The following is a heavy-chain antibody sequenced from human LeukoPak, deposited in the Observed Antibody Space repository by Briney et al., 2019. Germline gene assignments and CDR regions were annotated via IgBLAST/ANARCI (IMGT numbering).Heavy chain of an antibody. CDR3: ARDDYGSRSFDY. V-gene: IGHV3-30-3*01. CDR2: ISYDGSNK. CDR1: GFTFSSYA. J-gene: IGHJ4*02. D-gene: IGHD4-17*01. Sequence: GRSLRLSCAASGFTFSSYAMHWVRQAPGKGLEWVAVISYDGSNKYYADSVKGRFTISRDNAKNSLYLQMNSLRAEDTAVYYCARDDYGSRSFDYWGQGTLVTVSS.